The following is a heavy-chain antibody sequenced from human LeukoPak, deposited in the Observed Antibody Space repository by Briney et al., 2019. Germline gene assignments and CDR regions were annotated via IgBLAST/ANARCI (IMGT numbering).Heavy chain of an antibody. D-gene: IGHD6-6*01. Sequence: SVKVSCKASGGTFSSYTMSWVRQAPGQGLEWMGRIIPILGIANYAQKFQGRVTITADKSTSTAYMELSSLRSEDTAVYYCAREEAARAYNWFDHWGQEALVTVSS. CDR1: GGTFSSYT. V-gene: IGHV1-69*04. CDR3: AREEAARAYNWFDH. J-gene: IGHJ5*02. CDR2: IIPILGIA.